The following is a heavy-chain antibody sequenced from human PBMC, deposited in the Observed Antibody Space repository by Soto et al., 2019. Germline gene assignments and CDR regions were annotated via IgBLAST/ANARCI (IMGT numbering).Heavy chain of an antibody. CDR3: AKEQSSIFRSGSGMDV. V-gene: IGHV3-30*18. Sequence: GSLRLSSAASGLSLRNFVMDWVRQAPGKGLEWVAVISYAGNNIYYADSVKGRFTISRDNSGNTLYLEMRSMRGEDTAVYYCAKEQSSIFRSGSGMDVWGQGTTVTVSS. D-gene: IGHD3-3*01. CDR1: GLSLRNFV. CDR2: ISYAGNNI. J-gene: IGHJ6*02.